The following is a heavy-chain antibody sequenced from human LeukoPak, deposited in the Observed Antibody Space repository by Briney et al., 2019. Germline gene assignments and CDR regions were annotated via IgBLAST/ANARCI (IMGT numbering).Heavy chain of an antibody. CDR2: IWYDGSNK. CDR1: GSTFSNYG. Sequence: GGSLRLSCAASGSTFSNYGMHWVRQAPGKGLEWVANIWYDGSNKYYEDSVKGRFTISRDNSKNTVYLQMNSLRAEDTAVYYCARGLGELFDYWGQGTLVTVSS. J-gene: IGHJ4*02. D-gene: IGHD3-10*01. V-gene: IGHV3-33*01. CDR3: ARGLGELFDY.